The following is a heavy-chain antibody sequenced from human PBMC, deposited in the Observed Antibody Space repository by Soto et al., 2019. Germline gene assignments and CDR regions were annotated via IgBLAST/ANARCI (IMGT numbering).Heavy chain of an antibody. V-gene: IGHV3-15*01. CDR2: IKTKDDGWPT. CDR1: GFPFSNAW. Sequence: GGSLRLSCAASGFPFSNAWMSWVRQAPGRGLGGVGPIKTKDDGWPTDYAAPVKGKFTNPRDDSKNTLYLQKNRLKTDDTAVYYCTHGSSCCTSCYTGRLCFDYWGQGTLVTVSS. CDR3: THGSSCCTSCYTGRLCFDY. J-gene: IGHJ4*02. D-gene: IGHD2-2*02.